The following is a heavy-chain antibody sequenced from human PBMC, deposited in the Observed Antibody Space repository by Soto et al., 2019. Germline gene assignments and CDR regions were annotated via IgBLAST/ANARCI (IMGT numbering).Heavy chain of an antibody. Sequence: GGSLRLSCAASGFTFSTYGFHWVRQAPGKGLEWVSSLSVSGNTTYYGDSVEGRFTISRDNSKHTLYLQLSGLRAEDTAVYYCAGHQSLLLFYVLDVWGQGTTVTVSS. V-gene: IGHV3-23*01. CDR1: GFTFSTYG. J-gene: IGHJ6*02. CDR3: AGHQSLLLFYVLDV. CDR2: LSVSGNTT. D-gene: IGHD4-4*01.